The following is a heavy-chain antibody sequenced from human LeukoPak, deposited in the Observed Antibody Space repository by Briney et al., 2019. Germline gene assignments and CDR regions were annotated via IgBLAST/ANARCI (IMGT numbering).Heavy chain of an antibody. J-gene: IGHJ3*02. CDR1: GFTFSSYS. D-gene: IGHD6-19*01. V-gene: IGHV3-21*01. Sequence: PGGALRVSCAASGFTFSSYSMNWVRQAPGKGQERVASIISSSRYILHGDSVKGRFTISRDNDKHSLYLHMISLRAEDTAVYYCARPETQYSSGLDGFDIWGQGTMVTVSS. CDR2: IISSSRYI. CDR3: ARPETQYSSGLDGFDI.